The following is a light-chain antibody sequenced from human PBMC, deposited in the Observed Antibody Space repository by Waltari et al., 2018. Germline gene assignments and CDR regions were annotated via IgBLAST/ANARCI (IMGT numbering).Light chain of an antibody. J-gene: IGKJ4*01. Sequence: EIVLTQSPGTLSLSPGERATLSCRASQSVTSNKLAWYQQKPGQAPRLLIYATSTRATGTPDRFSGSGSGTDFTLTISGLGPDDFAVYYCEQYDSAPLTFGGGTKVEI. CDR3: EQYDSAPLT. CDR1: QSVTSNK. V-gene: IGKV3-20*01. CDR2: ATS.